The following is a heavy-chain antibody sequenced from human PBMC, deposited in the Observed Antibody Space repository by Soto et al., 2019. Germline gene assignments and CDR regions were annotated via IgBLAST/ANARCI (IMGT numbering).Heavy chain of an antibody. Sequence: QLQLQESGPGLVKPSETLSLTCTVSGGSISSSSYYWGWIRQPPGKGLEWIGSIYYSGSTYYNPSLKSRVTISVDTSKTQFHLKLSSVTAADTAVYYCARQNIVVVTAPSPFDPWGQGTLVTVSS. V-gene: IGHV4-39*01. J-gene: IGHJ5*02. D-gene: IGHD2-21*02. CDR2: IYYSGST. CDR3: ARQNIVVVTAPSPFDP. CDR1: GGSISSSSYY.